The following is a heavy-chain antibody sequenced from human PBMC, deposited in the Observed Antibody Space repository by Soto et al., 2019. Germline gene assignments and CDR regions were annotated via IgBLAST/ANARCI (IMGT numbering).Heavy chain of an antibody. CDR1: GGSFSGYY. CDR3: ARGYSLVVPAANNWFDP. D-gene: IGHD2-2*01. CDR2: INHSGST. J-gene: IGHJ5*02. Sequence: QVQLQQWGAGLLKPSETLSLTCAVYGGSFSGYYWSWIRQPPGKGLEWIGEINHSGSTNYNPSLKSRVTISVDTSKNQFSLKLSSVTAADTAVYYCARGYSLVVPAANNWFDPWGQGTLVTVSS. V-gene: IGHV4-34*01.